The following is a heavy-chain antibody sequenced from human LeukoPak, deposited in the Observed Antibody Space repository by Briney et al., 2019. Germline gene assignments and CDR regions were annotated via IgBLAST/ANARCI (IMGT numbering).Heavy chain of an antibody. V-gene: IGHV3-11*06. CDR1: GFTFSDYY. CDR3: VSFYETY. J-gene: IGHJ4*02. Sequence: PGGSLRLSCAASGFTFSDYYMSWIRQAPGKGLEWVSYISSSSSYTNYADSVKGRFTISKDNAKSTVYLQMNNLRAEDTAVYYCVSFYETYWGRGTQVTVSS. CDR2: ISSSSSYT. D-gene: IGHD2-2*01.